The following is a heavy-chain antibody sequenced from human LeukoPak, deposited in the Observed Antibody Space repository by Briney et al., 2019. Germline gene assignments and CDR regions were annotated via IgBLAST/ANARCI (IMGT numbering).Heavy chain of an antibody. CDR2: IYYSGST. D-gene: IGHD3-10*01. V-gene: IGHV4-31*03. CDR1: GGSISSSSYY. Sequence: PSETLSLTCTVSGGSISSSSYYWSWIRQHPGKGVEWVGDIYYSGSTYYNPSLKSRVTISVDTSKNQFSLKLSSVTAADTAVYYCARDLRVLWFGELLYSLDYWGQGTLVTVSS. J-gene: IGHJ4*02. CDR3: ARDLRVLWFGELLYSLDY.